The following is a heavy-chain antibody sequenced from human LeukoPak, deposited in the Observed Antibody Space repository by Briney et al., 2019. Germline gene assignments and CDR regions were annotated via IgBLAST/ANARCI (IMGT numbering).Heavy chain of an antibody. V-gene: IGHV3-48*03. CDR2: ISSSGSTI. CDR1: GFTFSTSD. Sequence: GGSLRLSCAASGFTFSTSDMTWVRQAPGKGLERVSYISSSGSTIYYADSVKGRFTISRDNAKNSLYLQMNSLRAEDTAVYYCARDRFGGGFDYWGQGTLVTVSS. CDR3: ARDRFGGGFDY. J-gene: IGHJ4*02. D-gene: IGHD2-15*01.